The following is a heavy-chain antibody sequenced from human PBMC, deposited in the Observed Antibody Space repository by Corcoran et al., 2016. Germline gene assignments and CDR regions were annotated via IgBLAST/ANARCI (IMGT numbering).Heavy chain of an antibody. CDR3: ARGDDSSGSDHYSEYFQH. D-gene: IGHD3-22*01. CDR2: IIPIFGTA. CDR1: GGTFSSYA. V-gene: IGHV1-69*01. J-gene: IGHJ1*01. Sequence: QVQLVQSGAEVKKPGSSVKVSCKASGGTFSSYAISWVRQAPGQGLEWMGGIIPIFGTANYAQKFQGRVTITADESTSTAYMELSSLSSEDTAVYYCARGDDSSGSDHYSEYFQHWGQGTLVTVSS.